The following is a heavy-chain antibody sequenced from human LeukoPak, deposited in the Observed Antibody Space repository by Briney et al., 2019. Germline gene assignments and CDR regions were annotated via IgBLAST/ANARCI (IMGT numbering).Heavy chain of an antibody. D-gene: IGHD3-10*01. Sequence: GGSLRLSCAASGFTFSSYAMHWVRQAPGKGLEWVAVISYDGSNKYYADSVKGRFTISRDNSKNTLYLQMNSLRAEDTAVYYCASRWAMVRENHDAFDIWGQGTMVTVSS. J-gene: IGHJ3*02. V-gene: IGHV3-30*04. CDR3: ASRWAMVRENHDAFDI. CDR2: ISYDGSNK. CDR1: GFTFSSYA.